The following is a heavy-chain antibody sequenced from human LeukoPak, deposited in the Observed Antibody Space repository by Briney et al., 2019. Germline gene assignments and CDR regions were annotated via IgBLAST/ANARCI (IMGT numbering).Heavy chain of an antibody. CDR3: AKGPAVAGIFDY. J-gene: IGHJ4*02. Sequence: GSLRLSCAASEFTSSNYAMNWVRQAPGKGLEWVSTISSTGDTTYYADSVKGRFTISRDNSKNTLYLQMNSLRAEDTAVYYCAKGPAVAGIFDYWGQGTLVTVSS. D-gene: IGHD6-19*01. CDR2: ISSTGDTT. V-gene: IGHV3-23*01. CDR1: EFTSSNYA.